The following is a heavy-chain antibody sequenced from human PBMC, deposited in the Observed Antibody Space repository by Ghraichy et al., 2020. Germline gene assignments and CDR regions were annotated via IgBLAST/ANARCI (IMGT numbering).Heavy chain of an antibody. J-gene: IGHJ3*01. CDR3: AKDRFSYGLFGAFDV. D-gene: IGHD5-18*01. Sequence: GGSLRLSCAASGFTFSDYAMSWVRQAPGKGLQWVSTISHIGDSTYYADSVKGRFTISRDNSKSTLYLQMNSLRAEDTAVYYCAKDRFSYGLFGAFDVWAKGQWSPSLQ. V-gene: IGHV3-23*01. CDR1: GFTFSDYA. CDR2: ISHIGDST.